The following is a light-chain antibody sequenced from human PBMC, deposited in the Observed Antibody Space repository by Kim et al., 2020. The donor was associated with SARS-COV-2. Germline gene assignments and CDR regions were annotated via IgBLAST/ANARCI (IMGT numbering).Light chain of an antibody. J-gene: IGLJ3*02. CDR1: TLGDKY. CDR3: QAWDSSTAV. V-gene: IGLV3-1*01. Sequence: SYELTQPPSVSVSPGQTASITCSGDTLGDKYACWYQQKPGQSPVLVIYQDTERPSGIPERFSGSNSGNIATLTISGTQAMDEADYYCQAWDSSTAVFGGGTQLTVL. CDR2: QDT.